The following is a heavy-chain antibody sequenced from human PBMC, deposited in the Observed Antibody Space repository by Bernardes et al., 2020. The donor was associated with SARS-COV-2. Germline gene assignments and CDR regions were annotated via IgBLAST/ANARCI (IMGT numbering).Heavy chain of an antibody. CDR1: GFTFSSYW. D-gene: IGHD5-12*01. CDR2: INSDGSST. J-gene: IGHJ6*02. Sequence: GGSLRLSCAASGFTFSSYWMHWVRQAPGKGLVWVSRINSDGSSTSYADSVKGRFPISRDNAKNTLYLQMNSLRAEDTAVYYCAREGSGYDSSYYYYGMDVWGQGTTVTVSS. CDR3: AREGSGYDSSYYYYGMDV. V-gene: IGHV3-74*01.